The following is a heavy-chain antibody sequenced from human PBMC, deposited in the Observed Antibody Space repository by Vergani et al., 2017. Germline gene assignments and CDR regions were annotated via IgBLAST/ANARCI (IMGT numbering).Heavy chain of an antibody. CDR2: INSKTDGGTT. J-gene: IGHJ4*02. V-gene: IGHV3-15*01. D-gene: IGHD6-13*01. CDR1: GFTFSNAW. CDR3: ARAEEQQLVGDY. Sequence: EVQLVESGGGLVKPGGSLRLSCAASGFTFSNAWMSWVRQAPGKGLEWVGRINSKTDGGTTDYAAPVKGRFTISRDDSKNTLYLQSNSLKTEDTAVYYCARAEEQQLVGDYWGQGTLVTVSS.